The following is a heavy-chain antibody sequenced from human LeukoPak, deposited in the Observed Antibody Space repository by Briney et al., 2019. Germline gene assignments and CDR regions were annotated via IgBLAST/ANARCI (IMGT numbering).Heavy chain of an antibody. CDR2: MNPNSGNT. CDR3: ARERSVGYMDV. D-gene: IGHD2-15*01. Sequence: ASVKVSCKASGYTFTSYDINWVRQATGQGLEWMGWMNPNSGNTGYAQKFQGRVTMTRDTSTSTAYMELRSLRSDDTAVYYCARERSVGYMDVWGKGATVTVSS. V-gene: IGHV1-8*01. J-gene: IGHJ6*03. CDR1: GYTFTSYD.